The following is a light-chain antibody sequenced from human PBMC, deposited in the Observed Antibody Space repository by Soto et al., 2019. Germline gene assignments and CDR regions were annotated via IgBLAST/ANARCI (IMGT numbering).Light chain of an antibody. Sequence: DLQMTQSPSTLSASVGDRVTITCRASQSISIWLAWYQQKPGKAPKLLIYTASNLERGVPSRFSGSGSGTEFTLTISSLQPDDFATYYCQQHNSYPRTFVQGTKVEIK. CDR3: QQHNSYPRT. CDR2: TAS. CDR1: QSISIW. V-gene: IGKV1-5*03. J-gene: IGKJ1*01.